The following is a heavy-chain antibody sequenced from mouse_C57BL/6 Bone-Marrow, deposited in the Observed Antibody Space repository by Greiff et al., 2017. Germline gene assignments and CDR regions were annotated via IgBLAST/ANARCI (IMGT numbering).Heavy chain of an antibody. V-gene: IGHV5-4*01. J-gene: IGHJ4*01. Sequence: EVQLQESGGGLVKPGGSLKLSCAASGFTFSSYALSWVRQTPEKRLEWVATISDGGSYTYYPDNVKGRFTISRDNAKNNLYLQLSQLKSEDTAMYYGASYYAMDYWGQGTSVTVSS. CDR3: ASYYAMDY. CDR2: ISDGGSYT. CDR1: GFTFSSYA.